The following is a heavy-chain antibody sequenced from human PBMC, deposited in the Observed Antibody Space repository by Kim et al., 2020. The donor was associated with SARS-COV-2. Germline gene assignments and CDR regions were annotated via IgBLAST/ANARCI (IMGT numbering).Heavy chain of an antibody. V-gene: IGHV3-48*04. Sequence: GGSLRLSCAASGFTFSSYSMNWVRQAPGKGLEWVSYISSSSTIYYADSVKGRFTISRDNAKNSLYLQMNSLRAEDTAVYYCARVSLYYYDSSGYSDYWG. CDR1: GFTFSSYS. J-gene: IGHJ4*01. D-gene: IGHD3-22*01. CDR3: ARVSLYYYDSSGYSDY. CDR2: ISSSSTI.